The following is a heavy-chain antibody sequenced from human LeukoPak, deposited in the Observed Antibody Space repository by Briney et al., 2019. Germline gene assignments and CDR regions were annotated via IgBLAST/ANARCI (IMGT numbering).Heavy chain of an antibody. V-gene: IGHV1-18*04. CDR1: GYTFTSYG. CDR3: ARDPRLAYCGGDCYSWFDP. CDR2: ISAYNGNT. D-gene: IGHD2-21*02. Sequence: ASVKVSCKASGYTFTSYGISWVRQAPGQGLEWMGWISAYNGNTNYAQKLQGRVTMTTDTSTSTAYMELRSLRSDDTAEYYCARDPRLAYCGGDCYSWFDPWGQGTLVTVSS. J-gene: IGHJ5*02.